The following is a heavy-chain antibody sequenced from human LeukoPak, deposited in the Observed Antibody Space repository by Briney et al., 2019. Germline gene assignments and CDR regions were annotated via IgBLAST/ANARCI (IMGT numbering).Heavy chain of an antibody. V-gene: IGHV1-2*02. CDR3: ARDHGDDAFDI. Sequence: ASVKVSCKASGYTFTNYYIHWVRQAPGQGLEGMGWINSNRGGTNYAQKFQGRVTMTRDTSISTAYMELRSVRSDDTAVYYCARDHGDDAFDIWGPGTMVTVSS. J-gene: IGHJ3*02. CDR2: INSNRGGT. D-gene: IGHD3-3*01. CDR1: GYTFTNYY.